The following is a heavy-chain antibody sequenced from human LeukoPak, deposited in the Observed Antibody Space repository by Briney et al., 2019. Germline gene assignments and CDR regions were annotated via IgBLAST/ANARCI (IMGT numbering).Heavy chain of an antibody. Sequence: VGSLRLSCAPSVFTFSSYAMSWVRPAPGEGVEWVSAICGSGGSTYSADYVKGRFTISRENSKNQLYMQMNSLRAEDTAVYYCAKDGSGSYYLPYYFDYWGEGALVTVSS. V-gene: IGHV3-23*01. CDR3: AKDGSGSYYLPYYFDY. D-gene: IGHD3-10*01. CDR2: ICGSGGST. CDR1: VFTFSSYA. J-gene: IGHJ4*02.